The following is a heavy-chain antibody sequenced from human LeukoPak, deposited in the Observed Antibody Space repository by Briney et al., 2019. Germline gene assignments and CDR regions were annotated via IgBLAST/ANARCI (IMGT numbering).Heavy chain of an antibody. CDR2: ISSNGGST. J-gene: IGHJ4*02. Sequence: PGGSLRLSCAASGFPFSSYAMHWGRQAPGKGLEYVSAISSNGGSTSYANSVKGRFTISRDNSKNTLYLQMGSLRAEDMAVYYCARSSIVVVSILDYWGQGTLVTVSS. V-gene: IGHV3-64*01. D-gene: IGHD2-2*01. CDR1: GFPFSSYA. CDR3: ARSSIVVVSILDY.